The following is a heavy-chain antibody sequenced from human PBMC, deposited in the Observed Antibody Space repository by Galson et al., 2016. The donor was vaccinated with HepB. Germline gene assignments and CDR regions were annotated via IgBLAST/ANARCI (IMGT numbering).Heavy chain of an antibody. V-gene: IGHV3-23*01. CDR3: AKVTRTSVATDY. D-gene: IGHD5-12*01. CDR1: GFTFTNYA. Sequence: SLRLSCAASGFTFTNYAMSWVRQAPGKGLEWVSNIDYSGGATYYADSVKGRFTISRDNSKNTLYPQMNSLRPEDTGVYYCAKVTRTSVATDYWGQGTLVTVSS. J-gene: IGHJ4*02. CDR2: IDYSGGAT.